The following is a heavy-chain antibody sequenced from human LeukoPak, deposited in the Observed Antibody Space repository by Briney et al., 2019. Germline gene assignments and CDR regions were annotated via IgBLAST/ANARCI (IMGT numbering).Heavy chain of an antibody. D-gene: IGHD6-19*01. CDR1: GSAFTDYS. J-gene: IGHJ4*02. CDR2: INPDSGNT. CDR3: ARDFPSSGWYHPFDY. Sequence: ASVKVSCKASGSAFTDYSMHWVRQAPGQGLEWMGWINPDSGNTHYAQKFQGRVTMTRDTSISTVYMELSRLRSDDTAVYYCARDFPSSGWYHPFDYWGQGILVTVSS. V-gene: IGHV1-2*02.